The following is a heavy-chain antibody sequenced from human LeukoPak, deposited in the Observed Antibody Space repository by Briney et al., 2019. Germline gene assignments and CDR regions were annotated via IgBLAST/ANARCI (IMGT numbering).Heavy chain of an antibody. D-gene: IGHD1-14*01. CDR3: ARSDRAFPSPYFDY. J-gene: IGHJ4*02. CDR1: GGSISSYY. CDR2: IYTSGST. V-gene: IGHV4-4*07. Sequence: SETLSLTCTVSGGSISSYYWSWIRQPAGKGLEWIGRIYTSGSTNYNPSLKSRVTMSVDTSKNQFSLKLSSVTAADTAVYYCARSDRAFPSPYFDYWGQGTLVTVSS.